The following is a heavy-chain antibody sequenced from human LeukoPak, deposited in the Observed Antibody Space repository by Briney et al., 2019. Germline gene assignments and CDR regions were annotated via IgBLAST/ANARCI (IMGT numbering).Heavy chain of an antibody. J-gene: IGHJ3*02. CDR3: AKVPDYGDYVI. V-gene: IGHV3-23*01. CDR1: GFTFSSYA. D-gene: IGHD4-17*01. Sequence: GGSLRLSCAASGFTFSSYAMSWLRQAPGKGLECVSAISGSGGSTYYADSVKGRFTISRDNSKNTLYLQMNSLRAEDTAVYYCAKVPDYGDYVIWGQETMVTVSS. CDR2: ISGSGGST.